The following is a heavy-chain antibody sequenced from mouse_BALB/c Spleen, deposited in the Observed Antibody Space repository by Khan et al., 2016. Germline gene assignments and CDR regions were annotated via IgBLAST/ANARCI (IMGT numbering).Heavy chain of an antibody. J-gene: IGHJ2*01. Sequence: VQLKESGPSLVKPSQTLSLTCSVTGDSITSGFWNWIRKFPGNKLEYMGYINYRGSTFYNPSLTRRISITRDTSKNQYYLQLNSVTSEDTATYDCARYSLDYFDDWGQGTTLTVSS. CDR1: GDSITSGF. V-gene: IGHV3-8*02. D-gene: IGHD3-3*01. CDR2: INYRGST. CDR3: ARYSLDYFDD.